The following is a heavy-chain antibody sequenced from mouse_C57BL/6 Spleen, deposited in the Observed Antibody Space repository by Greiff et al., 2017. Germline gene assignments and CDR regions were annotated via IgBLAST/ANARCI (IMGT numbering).Heavy chain of an antibody. Sequence: EVKLVESGGGLVKPGGSLKLSCAASGFTFSSYAMSWVRQTPEKRLEWVATISDGGSYTYYPDNVKGRFTISRDNAKNNLYLQMSHLKSEDTAMYYCARETTVVAPGFAYWGQGTLVTVSA. J-gene: IGHJ3*01. V-gene: IGHV5-4*01. CDR1: GFTFSSYA. CDR2: ISDGGSYT. D-gene: IGHD1-1*01. CDR3: ARETTVVAPGFAY.